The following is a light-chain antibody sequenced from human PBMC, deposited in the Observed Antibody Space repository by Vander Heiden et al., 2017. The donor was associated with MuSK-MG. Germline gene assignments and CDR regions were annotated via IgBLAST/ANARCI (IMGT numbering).Light chain of an antibody. CDR3: QVWDRSSDHPYV. V-gene: IGLV3-21*02. CDR1: NIGSKS. Sequence: SVLPQPPSVSVAPGQTARITCGGNNIGSKSVHWYQQKPGQAPVLVVYDDSDRPSGIPERFSGSNSGNTATLTISRVDAGDEADYYCQVWDRSSDHPYVFGSGTKVTVL. CDR2: DDS. J-gene: IGLJ1*01.